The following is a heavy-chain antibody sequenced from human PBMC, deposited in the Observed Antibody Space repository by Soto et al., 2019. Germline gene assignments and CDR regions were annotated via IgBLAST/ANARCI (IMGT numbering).Heavy chain of an antibody. CDR1: GFTFSSYG. V-gene: IGHV3-33*01. CDR2: IWYDGSNK. D-gene: IGHD3-10*01. J-gene: IGHJ6*02. Sequence: HPGGSLRLSCAASGFTFSSYGMHWVRQAPGKGLEWVAVIWYDGSNKYYADSVKGRFTISRDNSKNTLYLQMNSLRAEDTAVYYCARVSMVRGVIPYYYYGMDVWGQGTTVTVSS. CDR3: ARVSMVRGVIPYYYYGMDV.